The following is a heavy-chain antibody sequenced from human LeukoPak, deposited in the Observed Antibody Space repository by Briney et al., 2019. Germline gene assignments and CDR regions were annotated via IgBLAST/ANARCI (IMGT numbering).Heavy chain of an antibody. Sequence: SETLSLTCAVYGGSFSGYYWSWIRQPPGKGLEWIGEINHSGSTNYNPSLKSRVTISVDTSKTQFSLKLSSVTAAAPAVYYCARVGKWLPRLDPWRQGTLVTVSS. CDR2: INHSGST. V-gene: IGHV4-34*01. CDR3: ARVGKWLPRLDP. D-gene: IGHD6-19*01. J-gene: IGHJ5*02. CDR1: GGSFSGYY.